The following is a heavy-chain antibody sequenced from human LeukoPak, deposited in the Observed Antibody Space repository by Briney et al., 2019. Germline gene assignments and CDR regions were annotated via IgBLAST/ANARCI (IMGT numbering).Heavy chain of an antibody. D-gene: IGHD6-19*01. CDR2: IKSKTDGGTT. J-gene: IGHJ4*02. Sequence: GGSLRLSCAASGFIFSNAWMAWVRQAPGRGLEWVGRIKSKTDGGTTDYAAPVKGRFTISRDDSKNTLYLQMNSLKTEDTAVYFCATSSGWTGTFDYWGQGTLVTVSS. V-gene: IGHV3-15*01. CDR1: GFIFSNAW. CDR3: ATSSGWTGTFDY.